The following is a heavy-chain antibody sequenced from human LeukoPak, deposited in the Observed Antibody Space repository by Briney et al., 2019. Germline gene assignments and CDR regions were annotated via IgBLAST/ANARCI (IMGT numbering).Heavy chain of an antibody. CDR1: GGSISSYY. CDR3: AKYGGSGWVIDY. Sequence: SETLSLTCTVSGGSISSYYWTWIRQPPGKGLERIGYIYYTGATSYNPSLKSRVTISVDTSKNQFSLKLTSVTAADTAVYYCAKYGGSGWVIDYWGQGTLVTVSS. CDR2: IYYTGAT. J-gene: IGHJ4*02. D-gene: IGHD6-19*01. V-gene: IGHV4-59*08.